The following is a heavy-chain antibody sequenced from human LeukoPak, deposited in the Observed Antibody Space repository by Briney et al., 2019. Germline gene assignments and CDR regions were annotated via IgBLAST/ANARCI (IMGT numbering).Heavy chain of an antibody. CDR1: GFTFSSYW. D-gene: IGHD6-13*01. CDR2: INSDGSST. Sequence: GGSLRLSCAASGFTFSSYWMHWVRQAPGKGLVWVSRINSDGSSTSYADSVKGRFTISRDNAKNTLYLQMNSLRAEDTAVYYCARDLAYSSSWYRDYYYYYMDVWGKGTTVTVSS. CDR3: ARDLAYSSSWYRDYYYYYMDV. V-gene: IGHV3-74*01. J-gene: IGHJ6*03.